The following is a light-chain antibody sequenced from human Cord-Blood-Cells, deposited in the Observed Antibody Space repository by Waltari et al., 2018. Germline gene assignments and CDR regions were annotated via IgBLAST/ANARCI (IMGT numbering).Light chain of an antibody. CDR3: CSYAGSYVYV. Sequence: QSALTQPRSVSGSPGKSVTISRTGTSSDVGGYNYVSLYQQHPGKAPKLMIYDVSNRPSGVPDRFSGSKSCNTASLTISVLQAEDEADYYRCSYAGSYVYVFGTGTKVTVL. CDR2: DVS. CDR1: SSDVGGYNY. J-gene: IGLJ1*01. V-gene: IGLV2-11*01.